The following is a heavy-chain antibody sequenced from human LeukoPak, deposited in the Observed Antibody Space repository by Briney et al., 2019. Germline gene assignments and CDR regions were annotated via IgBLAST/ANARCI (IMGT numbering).Heavy chain of an antibody. D-gene: IGHD2-15*01. V-gene: IGHV1-8*01. CDR3: ARRDNTGFDS. Sequence: GASVKVSCKASGYTFTSNDLNWVRQASGQGLEWMGWMNPNSGNTGYAQKFQGRLTMIRNNSISTAYMELSSLRSEDTALYFCARRDNTGFDSWGQGTLVTVSS. CDR1: GYTFTSND. J-gene: IGHJ4*02. CDR2: MNPNSGNT.